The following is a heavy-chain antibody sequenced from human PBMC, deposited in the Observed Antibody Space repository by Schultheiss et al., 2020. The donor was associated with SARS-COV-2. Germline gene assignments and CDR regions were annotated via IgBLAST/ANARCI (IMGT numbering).Heavy chain of an antibody. CDR3: ARGGVGATNYYFDY. J-gene: IGHJ4*02. CDR2: IYYSGST. CDR1: GGSISSYY. V-gene: IGHV4-59*08. Sequence: SETLSLTCTVSGGSISSYYWSWIRQPPGKGLEWIGSIYYSGSTNYNPSLKSRVTISLDTSKNQFSLKLSSVTAADTAVYYCARGGVGATNYYFDYWGQGTLVTVSS. D-gene: IGHD1-26*01.